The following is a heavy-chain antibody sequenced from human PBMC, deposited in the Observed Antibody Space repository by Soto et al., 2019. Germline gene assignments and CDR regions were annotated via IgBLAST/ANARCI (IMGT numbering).Heavy chain of an antibody. CDR1: VCSILSSSYY. V-gene: IGHV4-39*01. CDR2: IYYSGST. CDR3: ARLVYDSSGYRPG. J-gene: IGHJ4*02. Sequence: SDTLSLTFTFSVCSILSSSYYWIWIRQPPGKGLEWIGSIYYSGSTYYNPSLKSRVTISVDTSKNQFSLKLSSVTAADTAVYYCARLVYDSSGYRPGWGQGTLVTVS. D-gene: IGHD3-22*01.